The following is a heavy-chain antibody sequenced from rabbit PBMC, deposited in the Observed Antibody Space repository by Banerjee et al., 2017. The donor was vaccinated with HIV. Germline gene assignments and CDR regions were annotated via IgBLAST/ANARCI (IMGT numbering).Heavy chain of an antibody. Sequence: QEQLKETGGGLVQPGGSLTLSCKASGFDFSSYYMSWVRQAPGKGLEWIGIIYAGKGSTDYASWVKGRFTISKTSSTTVTLQMTSLTAADTATYFCARAIGAGYAGGGGLRLWGPGTLVTVS. D-gene: IGHD4-2*01. CDR1: GFDFSSYYM. CDR3: ARAIGAGYAGGGGLRL. J-gene: IGHJ6*01. V-gene: IGHV1S45*01. CDR2: IYAGKGST.